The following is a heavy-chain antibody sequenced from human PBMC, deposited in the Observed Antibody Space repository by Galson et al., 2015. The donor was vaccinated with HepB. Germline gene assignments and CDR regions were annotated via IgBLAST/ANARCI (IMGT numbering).Heavy chain of an antibody. D-gene: IGHD5-18*01. CDR3: AKDRGGYNYDYFDY. CDR2: ISRSGDPT. CDR1: GFTFNSFA. J-gene: IGHJ4*02. V-gene: IGHV3-23*01. Sequence: SLRLSCAASGFTFNSFAMGWVRQAPGKGLEWVSGISRSGDPTNYADSVKGRFTVSRDNSKNTLYLQMNSLRAEDTALYYCAKDRGGYNYDYFDYWGQGILVTVSS.